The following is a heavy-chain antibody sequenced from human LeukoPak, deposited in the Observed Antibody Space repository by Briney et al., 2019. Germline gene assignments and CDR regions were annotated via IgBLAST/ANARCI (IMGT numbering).Heavy chain of an antibody. CDR2: IPGSGGTT. V-gene: IGHV3-23*01. CDR3: AKIKEWNYYYMGV. Sequence: GGSLRLSCAASGFTFTNYAMTWVRQAPGKGLEWVSTIPGSGGTTYYADSVKGRFTISRDNSKNTLYLQMNSLRAEDTAVYYCAKIKEWNYYYMGVWGKGATVTVSS. J-gene: IGHJ6*03. D-gene: IGHD3-3*01. CDR1: GFTFTNYA.